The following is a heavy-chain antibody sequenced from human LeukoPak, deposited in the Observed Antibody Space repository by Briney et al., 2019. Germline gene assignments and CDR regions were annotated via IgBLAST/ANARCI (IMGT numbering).Heavy chain of an antibody. CDR1: GFTFSGSA. D-gene: IGHD5-12*01. CDR3: TTGYVVTSDAFGI. CDR2: IRSKANSYAT. Sequence: GGSLRLSCAASGFTFSGSAMHWVRQASGKGLEWVGRIRSKANSYATAYAASVKGRFTISRDDSKNTAYLQMNSLKTEDTAVYYCTTGYVVTSDAFGIWGQGTMVTVSS. J-gene: IGHJ3*02. V-gene: IGHV3-73*01.